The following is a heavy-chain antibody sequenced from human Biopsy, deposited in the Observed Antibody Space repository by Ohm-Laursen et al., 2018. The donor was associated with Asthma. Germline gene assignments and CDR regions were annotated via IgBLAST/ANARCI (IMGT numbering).Heavy chain of an antibody. CDR2: ISYDGYNK. V-gene: IGHV3-30*18. CDR1: VFTFSRFG. D-gene: IGHD3-3*01. J-gene: IGHJ3*02. CDR3: AKERYYDFWSGYPI. Sequence: GQTLSLTCAASVFTFSRFGMHWVRRAPGKGLEWVALISYDGYNKYYIDSVKGRFTISRDNSKNTLYLQMNSLRAEDTAVYYCAKERYYDFWSGYPIWGQGTMVTVSS.